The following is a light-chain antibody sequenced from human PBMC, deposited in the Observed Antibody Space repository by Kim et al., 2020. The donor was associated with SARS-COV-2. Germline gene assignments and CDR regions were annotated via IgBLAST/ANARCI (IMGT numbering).Light chain of an antibody. V-gene: IGKV1-39*01. CDR2: ASS. J-gene: IGKJ2*01. CDR1: QSISSF. CDR3: QQSYRTPYT. Sequence: DIQMTQSPSSLSASVGDRVTMTCRASQSISSFLHWYQQKPGKAPKLVIYASSTLQTGVPSRFSGSGSGTDFTLTISSLQPEDFATYYCQQSYRTPYTFGQGTKLEI.